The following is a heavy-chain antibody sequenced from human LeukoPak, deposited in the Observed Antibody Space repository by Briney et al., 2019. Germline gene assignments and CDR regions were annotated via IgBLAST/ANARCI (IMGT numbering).Heavy chain of an antibody. CDR1: GYTFTSYG. J-gene: IGHJ4*02. D-gene: IGHD3-10*01. V-gene: IGHV1-2*02. Sequence: ASVKVSCKASGYTFTSYGISWVRQAPGQGLEWMGWINPNSGGTNYAQKFQGRVTMTRDTSISTAYMELSRLRSDDTAVYYCARGRYYGSGSPFDYWGQGTLVTVSS. CDR2: INPNSGGT. CDR3: ARGRYYGSGSPFDY.